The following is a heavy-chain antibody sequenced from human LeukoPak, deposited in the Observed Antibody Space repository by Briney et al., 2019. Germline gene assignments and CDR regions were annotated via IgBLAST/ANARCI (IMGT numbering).Heavy chain of an antibody. CDR3: ARDLYSGDRYYYYYYMDV. Sequence: PSETLSLTCTVSGGSISSGDYYWSWIRQPAGKGLEWIGRIYTSGSTNYNPSLKSRVTMSVDTSKNQFSLKLSSVTAADTAVYYCARDLYSGDRYYYYYYMDVWGKGTTVTVSS. J-gene: IGHJ6*03. CDR2: IYTSGST. D-gene: IGHD7-27*01. CDR1: GGSISSGDYY. V-gene: IGHV4-61*02.